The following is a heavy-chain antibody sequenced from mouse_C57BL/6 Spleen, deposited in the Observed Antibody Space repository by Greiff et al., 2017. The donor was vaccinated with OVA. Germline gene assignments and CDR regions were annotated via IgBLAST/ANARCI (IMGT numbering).Heavy chain of an antibody. Sequence: EVKLMESGGGLVQPGGSLKLSCAASGFTFSDYGMAWVRQAPRKGPEWVAFISNLAYSIYSADTVTGRFTISRENAKSTLYLEMSSLRSEDTAMYYCARRGGSWYFDVWGTGTTVTVSS. CDR2: ISNLAYSI. CDR3: ARRGGSWYFDV. D-gene: IGHD1-1*02. CDR1: GFTFSDYG. J-gene: IGHJ1*03. V-gene: IGHV5-15*01.